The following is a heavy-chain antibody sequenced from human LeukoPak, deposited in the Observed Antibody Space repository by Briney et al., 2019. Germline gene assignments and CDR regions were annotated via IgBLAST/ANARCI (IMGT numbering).Heavy chain of an antibody. Sequence: GGSLRLSCAASGFTFSSYAMHWVRQAPGKGLEWVAVISYDGSNKYYADSVKGRFTISRDNSKNTLYLQMNSLGAEDTAVYYCASQTGGLRYFDWPLVYWSQGTLVTVSS. CDR1: GFTFSSYA. CDR3: ASQTGGLRYFDWPLVY. CDR2: ISYDGSNK. V-gene: IGHV3-30-3*01. J-gene: IGHJ4*02. D-gene: IGHD3-9*01.